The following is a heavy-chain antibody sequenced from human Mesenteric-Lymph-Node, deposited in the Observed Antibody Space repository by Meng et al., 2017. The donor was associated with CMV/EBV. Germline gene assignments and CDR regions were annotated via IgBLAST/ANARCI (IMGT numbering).Heavy chain of an antibody. CDR3: ARHQRWLKSEGGFNY. D-gene: IGHD4-23*01. CDR1: GGSFSGYY. Sequence: QVQLPQWGAGRLQPSETLSLTCAVYGGSFSGYYWSWIRQPPGKGLEWIGEINHSGSTNYNPSLKSRVTISVDTSKNQFSLKLSSVTAADTAVYYCARHQRWLKSEGGFNYWGQGTLVTVSS. CDR2: INHSGST. V-gene: IGHV4-34*01. J-gene: IGHJ4*02.